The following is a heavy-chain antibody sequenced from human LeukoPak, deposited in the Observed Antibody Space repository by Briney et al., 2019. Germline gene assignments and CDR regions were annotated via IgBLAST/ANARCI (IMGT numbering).Heavy chain of an antibody. CDR3: ARDGTAARPDGWFDP. V-gene: IGHV1-46*01. CDR1: GYTFTSYY. CDR2: INPSGGST. Sequence: ASVKVSCKASGYTFTSYYMHWVRQAPGQGLEWMGIINPSGGSTSYAQKFQGRVTMTRDTSTSTVYMELSSLRSEDTAVYYCARDGTAARPDGWFDPWGQGTLVTVSS. J-gene: IGHJ5*02. D-gene: IGHD6-6*01.